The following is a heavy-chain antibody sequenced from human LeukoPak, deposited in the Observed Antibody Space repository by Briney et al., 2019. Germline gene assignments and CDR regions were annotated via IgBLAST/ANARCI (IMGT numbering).Heavy chain of an antibody. CDR1: GYTFTNYG. CDR3: ARGYYYDSSGYRH. V-gene: IGHV1-18*01. J-gene: IGHJ4*02. Sequence: EASVKVSCKASGYTFTNYGITWVRQAPGQGLEWMGWISTYSGNTDGNTKYAQKLQGRVTMTTDTSTSTAYMELGSLRSGDSAVYYCARGYYYDSSGYRHWGQGTLVTVSS. CDR2: ISTYSGNTDGNT. D-gene: IGHD3-22*01.